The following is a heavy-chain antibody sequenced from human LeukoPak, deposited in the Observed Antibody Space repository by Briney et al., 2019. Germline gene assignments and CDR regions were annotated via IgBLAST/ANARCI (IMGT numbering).Heavy chain of an antibody. CDR2: IYYSGST. CDR1: GGSISSYY. D-gene: IGHD6-13*01. V-gene: IGHV4-59*01. CDR3: ARWRYSSSWYFVDY. Sequence: KPSETLSLTCTVSGGSISSYYWSWIRQPPGKGLEWIGYIYYSGSTNYNPSLKSRVTISVDTSKNQFSLKLSSVTAADTAVYYCARWRYSSSWYFVDYWGQGTLVTVSS. J-gene: IGHJ4*02.